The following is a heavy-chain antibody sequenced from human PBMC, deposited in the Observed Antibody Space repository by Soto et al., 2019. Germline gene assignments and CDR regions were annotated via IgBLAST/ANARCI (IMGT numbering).Heavy chain of an antibody. CDR1: GGSVSSGSYY. Sequence: SETLSLTCTVSGGSVSSGSYYWSWLRQPPGKGLEWIGYIYYSGSTNYNPSLKSRVTISVDTSKNQFSLKLSSVTAADTAVYYCARDKGQFTYYYDSSGAKDIWGQGTMVT. V-gene: IGHV4-61*01. D-gene: IGHD3-22*01. J-gene: IGHJ3*02. CDR2: IYYSGST. CDR3: ARDKGQFTYYYDSSGAKDI.